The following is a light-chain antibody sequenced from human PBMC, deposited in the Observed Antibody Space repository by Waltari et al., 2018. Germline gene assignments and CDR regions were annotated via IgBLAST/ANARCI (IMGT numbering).Light chain of an antibody. Sequence: YQQTPGKAPSPVIYAVRKRPSGVSDRFSGAKSDDMASLTISGLQPEDEAAYFCSSYAGSSKEVFGGGTKVTVL. CDR3: SSYAGSSKEV. J-gene: IGLJ2*01. V-gene: IGLV2-23*02. CDR2: AVR.